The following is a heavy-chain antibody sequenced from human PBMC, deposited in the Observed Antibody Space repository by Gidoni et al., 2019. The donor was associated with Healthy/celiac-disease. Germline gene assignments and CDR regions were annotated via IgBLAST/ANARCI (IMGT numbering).Heavy chain of an antibody. CDR3: ARDPYCGGDCYSDAFDI. CDR1: GFTFSSYS. V-gene: IGHV3-21*01. CDR2: ISSSSSYI. J-gene: IGHJ3*02. D-gene: IGHD2-21*02. Sequence: EVQLVESGGGLVKPGGSLRLSCAASGFTFSSYSMNWVRQAPGTGLEWVSSISSSSSYIYYADSVKGRFTISRDNAKNSLYLQMNSLRAEDTAVYYCARDPYCGGDCYSDAFDIWGQGTMVTVSS.